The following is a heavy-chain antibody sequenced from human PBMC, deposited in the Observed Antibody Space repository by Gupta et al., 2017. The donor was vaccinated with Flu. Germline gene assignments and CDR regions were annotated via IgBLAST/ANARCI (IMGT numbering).Heavy chain of an antibody. Sequence: QVQLQESGPGLVKPSGTLSLTCAVSGGSISSSNWWSWVRQPPGKGLEWIGEIYHSGSTNYNPSLKSRVTISVDKSKNQFSLKLSSVTAADTAVYYCARVEGYCSGGSCVDRSSVGGYDAFDIWGQGTMVTVSS. D-gene: IGHD2-15*01. CDR2: IYHSGST. J-gene: IGHJ3*02. CDR3: ARVEGYCSGGSCVDRSSVGGYDAFDI. CDR1: GGSISSSNW. V-gene: IGHV4-4*02.